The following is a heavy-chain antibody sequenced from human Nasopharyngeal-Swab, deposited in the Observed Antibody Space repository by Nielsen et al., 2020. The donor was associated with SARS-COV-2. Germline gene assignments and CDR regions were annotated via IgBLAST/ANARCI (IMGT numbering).Heavy chain of an antibody. V-gene: IGHV3-21*01. CDR1: GFSFNNYN. J-gene: IGHJ6*02. CDR2: ISSSSSYI. CDR3: ARDGLDYDFWSAYFMDV. Sequence: LSCAASGFSFNNYNFNWVRQAPGKGLERVSSISSSSSYIYYADSVKGRFTISRDNAKNSLYLQMNSLRAEDTAMYYCARDGLDYDFWSAYFMDVWGQGTTVTVSS. D-gene: IGHD3-3*01.